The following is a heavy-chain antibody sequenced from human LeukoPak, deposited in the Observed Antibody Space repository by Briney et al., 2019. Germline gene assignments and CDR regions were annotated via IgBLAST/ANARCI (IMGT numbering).Heavy chain of an antibody. CDR3: ARQRIAAAGTVFDY. CDR2: INPNSGGT. J-gene: IGHJ4*02. V-gene: IGHV1-2*04. Sequence: GSVKVSFKASGYTFTGYYMHWVRQAPGQGLEWMGWINPNSGGTNYAQKFQGWVTMTRDTSISTAYMELSRLRSDDTAVYYCARQRIAAAGTVFDYWGQGTLVTVSS. CDR1: GYTFTGYY. D-gene: IGHD6-13*01.